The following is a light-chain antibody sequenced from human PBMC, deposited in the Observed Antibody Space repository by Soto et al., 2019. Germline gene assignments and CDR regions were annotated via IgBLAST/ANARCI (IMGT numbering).Light chain of an antibody. CDR3: QQRSDWPRT. CDR1: QSVSSY. Sequence: EVVLTQSPATLSLSPGDRATLSCRASQSVSSYLAWYQQKPGQAPSLLIYDASNRATGIPARFSGSGSGTDFTLTISRLEPEDFAVYYCQQRSDWPRTFGGGTKVDIK. J-gene: IGKJ4*01. CDR2: DAS. V-gene: IGKV3-11*01.